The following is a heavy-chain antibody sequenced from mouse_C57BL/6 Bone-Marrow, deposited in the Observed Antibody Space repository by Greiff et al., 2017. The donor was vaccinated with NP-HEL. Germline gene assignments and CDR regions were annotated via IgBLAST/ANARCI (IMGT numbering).Heavy chain of an antibody. CDR1: GFTFSSYA. V-gene: IGHV5-4*01. D-gene: IGHD3-3*01. J-gene: IGHJ3*01. CDR2: ISDGGSYT. CDR3: EGTFAY. Sequence: EVHLVESGGGLVKPGGSLKLSCAASGFTFSSYAMSWVRQTPEKRLEWVATISDGGSYTYYPDNVKGRFTISRDNAKNNLYLQMSHLKSEDTAMYYCEGTFAYWGQGTLVTVSA.